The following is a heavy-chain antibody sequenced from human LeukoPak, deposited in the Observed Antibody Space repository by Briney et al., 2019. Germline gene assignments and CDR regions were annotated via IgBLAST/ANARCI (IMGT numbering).Heavy chain of an antibody. CDR2: INPNSGGT. Sequence: ASVKVSCKASGYTFTGYYMHWVRQAPGQGLEWMGWINPNSGGTNYAQKFQGRVTMTRDTSISTAYMELSRLRSDDTAVYYCAKARLVTPPYYYYYMDVWGKGTTVTVSS. V-gene: IGHV1-2*02. CDR3: AKARLVTPPYYYYYMDV. J-gene: IGHJ6*03. CDR1: GYTFTGYY. D-gene: IGHD3-9*01.